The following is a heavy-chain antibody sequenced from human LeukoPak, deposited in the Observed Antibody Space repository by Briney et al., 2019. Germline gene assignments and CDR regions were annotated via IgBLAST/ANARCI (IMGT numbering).Heavy chain of an antibody. CDR3: ARDNEYCTGGTCRLDY. J-gene: IGHJ4*02. D-gene: IGHD2-15*01. CDR2: VNNDGRST. CDR1: GFTFRLYW. V-gene: IGHV3-74*01. Sequence: GGSLRLSCASSGFTFRLYWMHWVRQAPGKGMVWVSRVNNDGRSTSYAGSVKGRFTISRDNAKNTLYLQMNSLRAEDTAVYYRARDNEYCTGGTCRLDYWGQGALVTVSS.